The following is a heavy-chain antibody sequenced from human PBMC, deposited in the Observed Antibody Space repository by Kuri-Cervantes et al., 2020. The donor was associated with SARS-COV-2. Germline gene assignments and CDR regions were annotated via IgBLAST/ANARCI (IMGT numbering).Heavy chain of an antibody. Sequence: GSLRLSCAFYGESFSGYYWNWIRQSPGKGLEWIGEVNHRGSTNYNPSLKSRVTISVDTSKNQFSLKLSSVTAADTAVYYCARAGIFGVVIAYYYYYMDVWGKGTTVTVSS. V-gene: IGHV4-34*01. CDR3: ARAGIFGVVIAYYYYYMDV. D-gene: IGHD3-3*01. J-gene: IGHJ6*03. CDR1: GESFSGYY. CDR2: VNHRGST.